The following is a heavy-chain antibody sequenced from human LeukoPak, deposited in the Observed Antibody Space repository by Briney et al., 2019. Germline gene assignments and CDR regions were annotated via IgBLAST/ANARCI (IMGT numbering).Heavy chain of an antibody. D-gene: IGHD3-22*01. V-gene: IGHV3-48*03. CDR2: ISSSGSTI. CDR3: ARGSYYYDSRGYAEGFFDY. Sequence: GGSLRLSCAASRLTFSSYEMNWVRQAPGKGLEWVSYISSSGSTIYYPDSVKGRFTISRDNAKNSLYLQMNSLGAEDTAVYYCARGSYYYDSRGYAEGFFDYWGQGTLVTVSS. J-gene: IGHJ4*02. CDR1: RLTFSSYE.